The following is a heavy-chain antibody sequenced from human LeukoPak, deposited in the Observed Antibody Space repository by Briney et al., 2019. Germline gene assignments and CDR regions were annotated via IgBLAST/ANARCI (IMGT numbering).Heavy chain of an antibody. V-gene: IGHV4-61*02. J-gene: IGHJ4*02. CDR3: ARRDQGYDSSGSMTHYYFDY. Sequence: SETLSLTCTVSGGSISSGSYYWSWIRQPAGKGLEWIGRIYTSGSTNYNPSLKSRVTISVDTSKNQFSLKLSSVTAADTAVYYCARRDQGYDSSGSMTHYYFDYWGQGTLVTVSS. D-gene: IGHD3-22*01. CDR2: IYTSGST. CDR1: GGSISSGSYY.